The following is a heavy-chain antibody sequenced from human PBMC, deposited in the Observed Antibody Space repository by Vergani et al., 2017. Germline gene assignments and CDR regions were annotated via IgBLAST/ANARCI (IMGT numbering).Heavy chain of an antibody. J-gene: IGHJ2*01. CDR2: IRYDGVKI. CDR3: ARDCPGGGGDCSAGWYFDL. CDR1: GFTFSNYG. Sequence: QVRLVESGGGVVQPGGSLRLSCAASGFTFSNYGMHWVRQAPGKGLEWVTFIRYDGVKIYADSVKGRFTISRDNSKNTLYLQMNSLRAEDTAVYYCARDCPGGGGDCSAGWYFDLWGRGTLVTVSS. V-gene: IGHV3-30*02. D-gene: IGHD2-21*02.